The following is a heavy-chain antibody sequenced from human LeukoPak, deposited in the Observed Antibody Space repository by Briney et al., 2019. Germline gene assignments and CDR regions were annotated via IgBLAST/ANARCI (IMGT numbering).Heavy chain of an antibody. V-gene: IGHV3-30-3*01. D-gene: IGHD2-2*01. CDR1: GFTFSSYA. CDR3: AREGYQLLTAFDY. Sequence: GGSLRLSCAASGFTFSSYAMHWVRQAPGKGLEWVAVISYDGSNKYYADSVKGRFTNSRDNSKNTLYLQMNSLRAEDTAVYYCAREGYQLLTAFDYWGQGTLVTVSS. J-gene: IGHJ4*02. CDR2: ISYDGSNK.